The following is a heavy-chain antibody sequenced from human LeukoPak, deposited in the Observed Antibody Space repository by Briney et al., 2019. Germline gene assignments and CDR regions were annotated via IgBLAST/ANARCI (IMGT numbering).Heavy chain of an antibody. Sequence: HPGGSLRLSCAGSGFTFSSNWMHWVRHVPGKGLVWVSRINSDGSNTNYADSVKGRFTISRDNAKNTLYLQMNSLGADDTAVYYCASRDYWGQGTLVTVSS. D-gene: IGHD5-24*01. J-gene: IGHJ4*02. V-gene: IGHV3-74*01. CDR1: GFTFSSNW. CDR2: INSDGSNT. CDR3: ASRDY.